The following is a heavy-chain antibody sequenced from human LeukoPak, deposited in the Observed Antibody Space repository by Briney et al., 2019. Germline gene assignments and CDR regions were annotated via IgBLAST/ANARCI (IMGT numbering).Heavy chain of an antibody. CDR3: ARAGIAARQRAFDI. CDR1: GFTFSSYW. J-gene: IGHJ3*02. D-gene: IGHD6-6*01. CDR2: IKQDGSEK. V-gene: IGHV3-7*05. Sequence: GGSLRLSCAASGFTFSSYWMSWVRQAPGKGLEWVANIKQDGSEKYYVDSVKGRFTISRDNAKDSLYLQMNSLRAEDTAVYYCARAGIAARQRAFDIWGQGAMVTVSS.